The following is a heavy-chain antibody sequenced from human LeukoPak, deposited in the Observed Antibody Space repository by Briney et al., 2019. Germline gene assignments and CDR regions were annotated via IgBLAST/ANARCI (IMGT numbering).Heavy chain of an antibody. D-gene: IGHD2-15*01. V-gene: IGHV4-4*07. CDR1: GGSISSYY. Sequence: SETLSLTCTVSGGSISSYYWSWIRQPAGKGLEWIGRIYTSGSANYNPSLKSRVTMSVDTSKNQFSLKLSPVTVADTAVYYCARLGDHCSGGISPTSTWGQGTLVTVSS. J-gene: IGHJ5*02. CDR3: ARLGDHCSGGISPTST. CDR2: IYTSGSA.